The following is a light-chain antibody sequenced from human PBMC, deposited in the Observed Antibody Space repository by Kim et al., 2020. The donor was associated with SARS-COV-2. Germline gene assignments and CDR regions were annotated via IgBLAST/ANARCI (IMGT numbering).Light chain of an antibody. CDR2: EVT. CDR1: SSDVGSYNL. Sequence: QSALTQTASVSGSPRQSITISCTGTSSDVGSYNLVSWYQQHPGKAPKLMIYEVTKRPSVVSSRFSGSKSGNAASLTISGLQAEDEADYYCCSYAGTNTLIFGGGTQLTVL. CDR3: CSYAGTNTLI. J-gene: IGLJ2*01. V-gene: IGLV2-23*02.